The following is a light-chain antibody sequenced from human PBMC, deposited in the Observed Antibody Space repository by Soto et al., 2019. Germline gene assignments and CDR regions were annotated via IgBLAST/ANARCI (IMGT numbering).Light chain of an antibody. Sequence: QSALTQPASVSGSPGQSITISCTGTNSDVGVYNYVSWYQQHPGKAPKLMIYDVSNRPSGVSNRFSGSKSGNTASLTISGLQAEDEADSYCSSYSSSTPHVLFGGGTKLTVL. CDR3: SSYSSSTPHVL. CDR1: NSDVGVYNY. CDR2: DVS. V-gene: IGLV2-14*01. J-gene: IGLJ2*01.